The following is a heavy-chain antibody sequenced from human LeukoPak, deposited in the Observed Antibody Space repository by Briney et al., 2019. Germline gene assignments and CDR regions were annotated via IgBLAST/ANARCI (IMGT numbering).Heavy chain of an antibody. J-gene: IGHJ4*02. CDR3: ARDLGYYFDY. CDR1: GGSISSYY. Sequence: SETLSLTCTVSGGSISSYYWSWIRQPPGEGLEWIGYIYYSGSTNYNPSLKSRVTISVDTSKNQFSLKLSSVTAADTAVYYCARDLGYYFDYWGQGTLVTVSS. V-gene: IGHV4-59*01. CDR2: IYYSGST. D-gene: IGHD3-16*01.